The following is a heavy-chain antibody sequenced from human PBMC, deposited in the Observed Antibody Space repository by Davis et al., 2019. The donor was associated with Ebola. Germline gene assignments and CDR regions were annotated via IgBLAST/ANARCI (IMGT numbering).Heavy chain of an antibody. CDR3: VSGYDSGL. V-gene: IGHV3-7*01. D-gene: IGHD5-12*01. J-gene: IGHJ4*02. CDR1: GFTFSNYW. Sequence: GESLKISCAASGFTFSNYWMNWARQAPGKGLEWVANVNYDGSKAYFADSVKGRFTVSRDNTKNSLYLQMNDLKAEDSAVYYCVSGYDSGLWGQGTQVTVSS. CDR2: VNYDGSKA.